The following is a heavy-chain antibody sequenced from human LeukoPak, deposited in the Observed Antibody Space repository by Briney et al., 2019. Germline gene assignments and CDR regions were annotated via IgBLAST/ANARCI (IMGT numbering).Heavy chain of an antibody. D-gene: IGHD1-26*01. CDR2: IYSGGST. J-gene: IGHJ4*02. CDR1: GFTVSSNY. Sequence: GGSLRLSCAASGFTVSSNYMSWVRQAPGKGLEWVSVIYSGGSTYYADSVKGRFAISRDNSKNTLYLQMNSLRAEDTAVYYCARDLRGRSDYWGQGTLVTVSS. CDR3: ARDLRGRSDY. V-gene: IGHV3-66*01.